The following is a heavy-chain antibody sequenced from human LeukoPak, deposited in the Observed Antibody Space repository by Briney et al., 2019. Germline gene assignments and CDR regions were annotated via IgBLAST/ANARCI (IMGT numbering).Heavy chain of an antibody. V-gene: IGHV1-2*02. Sequence: SVKVSCKASGYTFTGYYMHWVRQAPGQGLEWMGWINPNSGGTNYAQKFQGRVTMTRDTSISTAYMELSRLRSDDTAVYYCASNLYGDYVGIGMDYWGQGTLVTVSS. CDR1: GYTFTGYY. CDR3: ASNLYGDYVGIGMDY. CDR2: INPNSGGT. J-gene: IGHJ4*02. D-gene: IGHD4-17*01.